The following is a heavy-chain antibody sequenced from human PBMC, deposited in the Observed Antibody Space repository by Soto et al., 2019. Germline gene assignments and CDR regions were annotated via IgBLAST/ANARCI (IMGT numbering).Heavy chain of an antibody. CDR1: GGTFSSYT. CDR3: ARVAGYTYYDAFDI. V-gene: IGHV1-69*02. D-gene: IGHD5-12*01. J-gene: IGHJ3*02. CDR2: IIPILGIA. Sequence: GASMKVSCQASGGTFSSYTISWGGQAPGQGLEWMGRIIPILGIANYAQKFQGRVTITADKSTSTAYMELSSLRSEDTAVYYCARVAGYTYYDAFDIWGQGTMVTVSS.